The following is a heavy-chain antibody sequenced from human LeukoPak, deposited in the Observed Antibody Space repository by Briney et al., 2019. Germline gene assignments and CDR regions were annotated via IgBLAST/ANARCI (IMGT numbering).Heavy chain of an antibody. CDR1: GGSISSYY. Sequence: SETLSLTYTVSGGSISSYYWSWIRQPPGKGLEWIGEINHSGSTNYNPSLKSRVTISVDTSKNQFSLKLSSVTAADTAVYYCARGLDYYDSSGYYDYWGQGTLVTVSS. CDR2: INHSGST. V-gene: IGHV4-34*01. CDR3: ARGLDYYDSSGYYDY. D-gene: IGHD3-22*01. J-gene: IGHJ4*02.